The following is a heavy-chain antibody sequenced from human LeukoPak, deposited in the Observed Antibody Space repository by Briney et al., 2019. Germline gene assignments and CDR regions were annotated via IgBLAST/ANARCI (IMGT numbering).Heavy chain of an antibody. CDR2: IKQDGSEK. CDR3: ARAATYYDFWSGYYFGYYFDY. D-gene: IGHD3-3*01. J-gene: IGHJ4*02. V-gene: IGHV3-7*01. Sequence: GGSLRLSCAASGFTFSSYWMSWVRQAPGKGLEWVANIKQDGSEKYYVDSVKGRFTISRDNAKNSLYLQMNSLRAEDTAVYYRARAATYYDFWSGYYFGYYFDYWGQGTLVTVSS. CDR1: GFTFSSYW.